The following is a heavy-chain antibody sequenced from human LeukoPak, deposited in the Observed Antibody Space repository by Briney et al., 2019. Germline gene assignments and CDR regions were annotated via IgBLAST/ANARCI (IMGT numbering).Heavy chain of an antibody. Sequence: PSGTLSLTCAVSGGSISSSNWWSWVRQPPGKGLEWIGEIYHSGSTNYNPSLKSRVTISVDKSKNQFSLKLSSVTAADTAVYYCARGGDSSGYNYYYYMDVWGKGTTVTISS. CDR1: GGSISSSNW. J-gene: IGHJ6*03. CDR2: IYHSGST. D-gene: IGHD3-22*01. V-gene: IGHV4-4*02. CDR3: ARGGDSSGYNYYYYMDV.